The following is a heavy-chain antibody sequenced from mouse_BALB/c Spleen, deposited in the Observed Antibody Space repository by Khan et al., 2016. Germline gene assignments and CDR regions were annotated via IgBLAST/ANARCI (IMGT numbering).Heavy chain of an antibody. V-gene: IGHV2-6-5*01. Sequence: VQLQESGPGLVAPSQSLSITCTVSGFSLTDYGVHWIRQPPGKGLEWLGVIWGGGNTYYNSALKSRLSISTDNSKSQVFLKMNSLQTDDTAMYYCAKGEQSRYFDALDYWGQGTSVTVSS. CDR3: AKGEQSRYFDALDY. CDR1: GFSLTDYG. CDR2: IWGGGNT. J-gene: IGHJ4*01.